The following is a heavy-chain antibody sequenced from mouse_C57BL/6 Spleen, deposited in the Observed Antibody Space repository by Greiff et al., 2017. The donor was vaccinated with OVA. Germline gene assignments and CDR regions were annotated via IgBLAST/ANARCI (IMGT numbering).Heavy chain of an antibody. CDR1: GFTFSSYT. V-gene: IGHV5-9*01. D-gene: IGHD1-1*01. Sequence: DVQLQESGGGLVKPGGSLKLSCAASGFTFSSYTMSWVRQTPEKRLEWVATISGGGGNTYYPDSVKGRFTISRDNAKNTLYLQMSSLRSEDTALYYCARLGYYGSSLDYWGQGTTLTVSS. CDR2: ISGGGGNT. CDR3: ARLGYYGSSLDY. J-gene: IGHJ2*01.